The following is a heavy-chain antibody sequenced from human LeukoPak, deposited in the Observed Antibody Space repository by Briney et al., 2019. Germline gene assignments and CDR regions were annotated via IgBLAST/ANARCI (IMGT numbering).Heavy chain of an antibody. V-gene: IGHV1-69*06. J-gene: IGHJ4*02. CDR3: ARAPPYSSGLNY. CDR2: IIPILGTA. CDR1: GGTFSSYA. D-gene: IGHD6-19*01. Sequence: ASVKVSCKASGGTFSSYAISWVRQAPGQGLEWMGGIIPILGTANYAQKFQGRVTITADKSTSTAYMELSSLRSEDTAVYYCARAPPYSSGLNYWGQGTLVTVSS.